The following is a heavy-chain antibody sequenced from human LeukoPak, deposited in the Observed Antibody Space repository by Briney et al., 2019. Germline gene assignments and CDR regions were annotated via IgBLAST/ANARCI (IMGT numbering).Heavy chain of an antibody. CDR2: ISGSSSYT. J-gene: IGHJ4*02. CDR1: GFNFRTYN. D-gene: IGHD1-26*01. CDR3: ARDAVGGGIDY. Sequence: PGGSLRLSCVGSGFNFRTYNMNWVRQAPGKGLEWVSDISGSSSYTDYADSVKGRFTISKDNAKSSVFLQMDSLRAEDTAVYYCARDAVGGGIDYWGQGTLVTVSS. V-gene: IGHV3-21*05.